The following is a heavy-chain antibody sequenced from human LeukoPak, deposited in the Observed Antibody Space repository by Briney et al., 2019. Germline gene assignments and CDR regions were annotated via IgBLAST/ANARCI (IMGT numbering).Heavy chain of an antibody. CDR2: ITSRGEST. D-gene: IGHD3-22*01. V-gene: IGHV3-23*01. J-gene: IGHJ4*02. CDR3: ARDRPNYYGSDGHYYRRDGDY. Sequence: PGGSLRLSCAASGFTFSIYAMSWVRQAPGKGLQWVSSITSRGESTWYVDSVKGRFTITRDNSENTLYLQMHSLRAEDTDIYYCARDRPNYYGSDGHYYRRDGDYWGRGTLVSVSS. CDR1: GFTFSIYA.